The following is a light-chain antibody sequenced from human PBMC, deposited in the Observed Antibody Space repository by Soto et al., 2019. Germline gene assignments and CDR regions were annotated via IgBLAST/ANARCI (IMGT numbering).Light chain of an antibody. CDR2: ENN. CDR1: SGSIANNY. J-gene: IGLJ2*01. Sequence: NFMLTQPHSVSESPGKTLSISCTRSSGSIANNYVQWYQQRPGSAPTTVIYENNQRLSGVPDRFSGSKSGNTASLTVSGLQVEDEADYYCSSFEASNNLLFGGGTKLTVL. V-gene: IGLV6-57*04. CDR3: SSFEASNNLL.